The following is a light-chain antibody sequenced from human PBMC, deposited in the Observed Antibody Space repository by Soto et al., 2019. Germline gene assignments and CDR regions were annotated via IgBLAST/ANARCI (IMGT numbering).Light chain of an antibody. J-gene: IGKJ1*01. CDR3: QQYGSSPWT. V-gene: IGKV3-20*01. Sequence: EIVLTQSPGTLSLSPGERATLSCRASQSVSSNFLAWYQQKPGQAPSLLIYGASSRATGIPDRFSGSGSGTDFTLTISRLDPEDFAVYYCQQYGSSPWTFGQGTKVEIK. CDR2: GAS. CDR1: QSVSSNF.